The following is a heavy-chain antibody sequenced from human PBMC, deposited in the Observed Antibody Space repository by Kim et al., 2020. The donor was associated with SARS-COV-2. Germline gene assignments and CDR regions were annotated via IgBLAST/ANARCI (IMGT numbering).Heavy chain of an antibody. CDR3: ARPRGSYQRYWFDP. V-gene: IGHV4-34*01. Sequence: NPSLKSRVTISVETSKNQFSLKRSSVTAADTAVYYCARPRGSYQRYWFDPWGQGTLVTVSS. D-gene: IGHD3-16*02. J-gene: IGHJ5*02.